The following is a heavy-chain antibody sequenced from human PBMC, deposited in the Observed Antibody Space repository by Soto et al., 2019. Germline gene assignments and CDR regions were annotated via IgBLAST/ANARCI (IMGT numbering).Heavy chain of an antibody. V-gene: IGHV4-31*03. CDR1: GCSISSGGYY. J-gene: IGHJ4*02. CDR2: IYYSGST. CDR3: ARDRCSGGSCYFDY. D-gene: IGHD2-15*01. Sequence: SETLSLTCTVSGCSISSGGYYWSWIRQHPGKGLEWIGYIYYSGSTYYNPSLKSRVTISVDTSKNQFSLKLSSVTAADTAVYYCARDRCSGGSCYFDYWGQGTLVTLP.